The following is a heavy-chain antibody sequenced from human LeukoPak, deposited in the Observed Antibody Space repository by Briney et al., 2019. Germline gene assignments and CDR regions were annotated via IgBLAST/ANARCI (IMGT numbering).Heavy chain of an antibody. V-gene: IGHV3-23*01. Sequence: PGGSLRLSCAASGFTFSSYAMSWVRQAPGKGLKWVSAISGSGASTSYADSVKGRFTISRDNSKNTLYLQMNSLRAEDTAVYYCAKDGGYYYYYYMDVWGKGTTVTVSS. CDR3: AKDGGYYYYYYMDV. J-gene: IGHJ6*03. D-gene: IGHD3-16*01. CDR2: ISGSGAST. CDR1: GFTFSSYA.